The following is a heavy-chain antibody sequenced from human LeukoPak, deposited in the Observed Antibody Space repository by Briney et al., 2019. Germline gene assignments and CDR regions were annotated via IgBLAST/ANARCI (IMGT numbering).Heavy chain of an antibody. D-gene: IGHD5-24*01. V-gene: IGHV4-30-4*08. J-gene: IGHJ4*02. CDR1: GGSISSGDYY. CDR2: IYYSGST. Sequence: SQTLSLTCTVSGGSISSGDYYWSWIRQPPGKGLEWIGYIYYSGSTYYNPSLKSRVTISVGTSKNQFSLKLSSVTAADTAVYYCARMEGDGYNIDYWGQGTLVTVSS. CDR3: ARMEGDGYNIDY.